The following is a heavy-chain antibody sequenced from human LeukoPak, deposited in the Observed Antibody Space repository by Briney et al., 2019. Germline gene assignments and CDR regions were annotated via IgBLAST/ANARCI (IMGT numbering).Heavy chain of an antibody. CDR2: INHSGST. D-gene: IGHD6-13*01. Sequence: SETLSLTCAVYGGSFSGYYWSWIRHPPGKGLEWIGEINHSGSTNYNPSLKSRVTISVDTSKNQFSLKLSSVTAADTAVYYCARGQGGSSWYHPRSPFDYWGQGTLVTVSS. V-gene: IGHV4-34*01. J-gene: IGHJ4*02. CDR3: ARGQGGSSWYHPRSPFDY. CDR1: GGSFSGYY.